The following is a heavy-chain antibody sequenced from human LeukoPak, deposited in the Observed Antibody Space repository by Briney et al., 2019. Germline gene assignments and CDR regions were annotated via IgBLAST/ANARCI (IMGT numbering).Heavy chain of an antibody. CDR1: GGTFSSYA. J-gene: IGHJ4*02. CDR2: IIPIFGTA. D-gene: IGHD6-25*01. V-gene: IGHV1-69*05. CDR3: ARTRGPFDY. Sequence: SVKVSCKASGGTFSSYAISWVRQAPGQGLEWMGGIIPIFGTANYAQKLQGRVTMTTDTSTSTAYMELRSLRSDDTAVYYCARTRGPFDYWGQGTLVTVSS.